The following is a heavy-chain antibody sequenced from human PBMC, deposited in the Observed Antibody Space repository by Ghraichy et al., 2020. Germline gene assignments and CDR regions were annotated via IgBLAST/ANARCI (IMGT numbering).Heavy chain of an antibody. J-gene: IGHJ4*02. V-gene: IGHV1-3*04. CDR2: INTGNGDT. D-gene: IGHD4-17*01. Sequence: ASVKVSCKASGYTFSNYAMHWVRQAPGQRLEWMGWINTGNGDTKYSQKFQGRVTITRDTSASTAYMELSSLTSEDTALYYCARANTVITLYYFDYWGQGILVTVSS. CDR1: GYTFSNYA. CDR3: ARANTVITLYYFDY.